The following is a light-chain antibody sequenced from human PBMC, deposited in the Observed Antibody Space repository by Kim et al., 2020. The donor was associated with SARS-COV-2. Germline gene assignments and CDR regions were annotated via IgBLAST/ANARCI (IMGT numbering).Light chain of an antibody. CDR2: GKN. Sequence: GQPGRITRQRGRRKSVNGCWYQQKQGKAREAVIYGKNNRTSRPPDRLAGSSGGNTASMTISRAQAEDEADYYCNSRNSRGSHHLYVFGTGTKVTVL. CDR1: RRKSVN. J-gene: IGLJ1*01. CDR3: NSRNSRGSHHLYV. V-gene: IGLV3-19*01.